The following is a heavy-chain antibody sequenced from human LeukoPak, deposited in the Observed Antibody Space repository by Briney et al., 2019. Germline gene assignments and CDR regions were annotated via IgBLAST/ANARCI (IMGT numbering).Heavy chain of an antibody. CDR2: IKEDGSDK. CDR1: GFMFSSSW. CDR3: ARDAAYGYDRFDY. D-gene: IGHD5-18*01. J-gene: IGHJ4*02. V-gene: IGHV3-7*01. Sequence: GGSLRLSCAASGFMFSSSWMAWVRQAPAKGLEWVANIKEDGSDKNYVDSMKGRFTISRDNAKNSLYLQMNSLRAEDTAVYYCARDAAYGYDRFDYWGQGTQVTVSS.